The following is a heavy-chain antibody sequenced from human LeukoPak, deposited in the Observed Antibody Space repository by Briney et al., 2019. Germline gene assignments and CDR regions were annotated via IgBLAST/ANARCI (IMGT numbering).Heavy chain of an antibody. D-gene: IGHD1-26*01. CDR2: INHSGSP. Sequence: SETLSLTCAVYGGSFSGYYWSWIRQPPGKGLEWIGEINHSGSPNYNPSLKSRVTVSVDTSKNQFSLKVTSVTAADTAVYYCARTIKSGNYYWFDPWGQGTLVTVSS. CDR3: ARTIKSGNYYWFDP. J-gene: IGHJ5*02. V-gene: IGHV4-34*01. CDR1: GGSFSGYY.